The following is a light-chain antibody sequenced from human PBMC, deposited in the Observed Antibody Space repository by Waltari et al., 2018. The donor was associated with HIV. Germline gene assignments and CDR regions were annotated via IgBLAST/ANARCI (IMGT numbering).Light chain of an antibody. Sequence: QSVLSQPPSASGTPGQRVTFPCSGSSSNIGSNNVYCYQQFPGTAPKLLIYRNYQRPSGVPDRFSGSKSGTSASLASSGLRSEDEADYYCAVWDVSLNGRVFGGGTKLTVL. CDR3: AVWDVSLNGRV. CDR2: RNY. J-gene: IGLJ3*02. CDR1: SSNIGSNN. V-gene: IGLV1-47*01.